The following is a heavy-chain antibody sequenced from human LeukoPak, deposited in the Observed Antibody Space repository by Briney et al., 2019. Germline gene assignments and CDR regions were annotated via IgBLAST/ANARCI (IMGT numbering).Heavy chain of an antibody. Sequence: GGSLRLSCAASGFTVSSNYISWVRQATGKGLEWVSIIYSGGSTFYADSVKGRFSISRDNSKNTVYLQMNSLIAEDTAVYYCARDNFDYWGQGTLVTVSS. CDR3: ARDNFDY. CDR2: IYSGGST. CDR1: GFTVSSNY. J-gene: IGHJ4*02. V-gene: IGHV3-66*01.